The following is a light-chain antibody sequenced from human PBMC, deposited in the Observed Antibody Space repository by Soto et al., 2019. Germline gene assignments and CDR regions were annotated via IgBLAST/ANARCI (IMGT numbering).Light chain of an antibody. CDR3: QQYNSYPIT. CDR1: QGLRSW. CDR2: AAS. V-gene: IGKV1D-16*01. J-gene: IGKJ5*01. Sequence: DIQMTQSPSSLYASVGDRVTIPCRASQGLRSWLAWYQQKPEEAPKPLIYAASRLDSGVPSRCSGSGAGTDCARTISSLQPEDVETYDCQQYNSYPITFGPGTRLEIK.